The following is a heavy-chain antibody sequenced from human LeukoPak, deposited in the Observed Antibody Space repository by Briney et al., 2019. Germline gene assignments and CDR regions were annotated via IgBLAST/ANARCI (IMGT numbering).Heavy chain of an antibody. J-gene: IGHJ4*02. D-gene: IGHD5-18*01. Sequence: SDTLSLTCTVSGGSINSYYWSWIPQPPGKGLEWIAYIYYSGSTNYNPSLKSRVTISVDTAKNQFSLKLSSVTAADTAVYYCARDGSGYSYGLDYWGQGTLVTASS. CDR1: GGSINSYY. V-gene: IGHV4-59*01. CDR3: ARDGSGYSYGLDY. CDR2: IYYSGST.